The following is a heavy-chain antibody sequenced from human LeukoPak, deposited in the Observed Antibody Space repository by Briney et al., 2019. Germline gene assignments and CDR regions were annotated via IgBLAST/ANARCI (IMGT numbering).Heavy chain of an antibody. CDR3: AKEIQMTTSAFDY. J-gene: IGHJ4*02. CDR1: GFTFSNYG. D-gene: IGHD5-24*01. Sequence: GGSLRLSCGASGFTFSNYGIHWVRQAPGKGLEWVAFIRYDGRNKYYADSVKGRFTISRDNSKNTLYLQMNSLRAEDTAVYYCAKEIQMTTSAFDYWGQGTLVTVSS. CDR2: IRYDGRNK. V-gene: IGHV3-30*02.